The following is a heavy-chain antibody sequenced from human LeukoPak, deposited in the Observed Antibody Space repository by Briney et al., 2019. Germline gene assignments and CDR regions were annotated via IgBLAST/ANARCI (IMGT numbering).Heavy chain of an antibody. V-gene: IGHV4-59*01. Sequence: SETLSLTCTVSGGSISSYYWSWIRQPPGKGLEWIGYIYYSGSTNYNPSLKSRVTISVDTPKNQFSLKLSSVTAADTAVYYCARGHSGSPHYYYYYMDVWGKGTTVTVSS. CDR3: ARGHSGSPHYYYYYMDV. CDR1: GGSISSYY. J-gene: IGHJ6*03. D-gene: IGHD1-26*01. CDR2: IYYSGST.